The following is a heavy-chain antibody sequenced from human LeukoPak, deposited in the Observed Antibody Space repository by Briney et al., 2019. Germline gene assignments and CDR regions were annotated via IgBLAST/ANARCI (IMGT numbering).Heavy chain of an antibody. J-gene: IGHJ3*02. D-gene: IGHD6-19*01. CDR1: GGSFSGYY. V-gene: IGHV4-34*01. CDR3: ARGYLWLRAFDI. CDR2: INHSGST. Sequence: PSETLSLTCAVYGGSFSGYYWSWIRQPPGKGLEWIGEINHSGSTYYNPSLKSRVTISVDTSKNQFSLKLSSVTAADTAVYYCARGYLWLRAFDIWAKGQWSPSLQ.